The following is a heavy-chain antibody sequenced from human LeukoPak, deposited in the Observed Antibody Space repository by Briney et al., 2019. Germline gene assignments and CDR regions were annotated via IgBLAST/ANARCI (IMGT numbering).Heavy chain of an antibody. V-gene: IGHV4-59*01. Sequence: TSETLSLTCTVSGGSITSYYWSWIRQPPGKGLEWIGYIYYSGSTNYNPSLKSRVTISVDTSKNQFSLKLSSVTAADTAVYYCARTTEAHSWRTRYYDYYMDVWGKGTTVTVSS. J-gene: IGHJ6*03. CDR2: IYYSGST. CDR1: GGSITSYY. D-gene: IGHD6-13*01. CDR3: ARTTEAHSWRTRYYDYYMDV.